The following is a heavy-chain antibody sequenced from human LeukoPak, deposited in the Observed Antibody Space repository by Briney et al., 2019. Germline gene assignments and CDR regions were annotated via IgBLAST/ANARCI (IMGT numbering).Heavy chain of an antibody. CDR3: ARGLFAYYDSSGYCPFSHSFDY. CDR2: INHSGST. D-gene: IGHD3-22*01. CDR1: GGSFSGYY. Sequence: PSETLSLTCAVYGGSFSGYYWSWIRQPPGKGLEWIGEINHSGSTNYNPSLKSRVTISVDTSKNQFSLKLSSVTAADTAVYYCARGLFAYYDSSGYCPFSHSFDYWGQGTLVTVSS. J-gene: IGHJ4*02. V-gene: IGHV4-34*01.